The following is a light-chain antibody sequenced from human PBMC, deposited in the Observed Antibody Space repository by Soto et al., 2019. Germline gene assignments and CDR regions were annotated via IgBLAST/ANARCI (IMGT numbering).Light chain of an antibody. Sequence: ELTQSPGTPSLSPGERVTLSCRASQTVRSSFVAWYQQKPGQAPRRPIYGASTRATGIPDRFSGSGSGTDFTLTISSLEPEDLAVYYCQHYGRSSWTFGQGTKVAIK. CDR3: QHYGRSSWT. CDR2: GAS. J-gene: IGKJ1*01. CDR1: QTVRSSF. V-gene: IGKV3-20*01.